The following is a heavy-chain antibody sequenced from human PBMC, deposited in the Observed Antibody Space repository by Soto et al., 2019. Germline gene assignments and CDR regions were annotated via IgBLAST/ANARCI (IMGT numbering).Heavy chain of an antibody. Sequence: PGGSLRLSCAASGFTFSSYGMHWVRQAPGKGLEWVAVISYDGSNKYYADSVKGRFTISRDNSKNTLYLQMNSLRAEDTAVYYCAQQRGSVDYWGQGTLVTVSS. CDR2: ISYDGSNK. J-gene: IGHJ4*02. CDR3: AQQRGSVDY. V-gene: IGHV3-30*03. CDR1: GFTFSSYG.